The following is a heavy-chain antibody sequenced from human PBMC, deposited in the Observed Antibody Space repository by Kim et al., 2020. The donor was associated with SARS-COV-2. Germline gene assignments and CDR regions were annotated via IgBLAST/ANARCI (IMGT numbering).Heavy chain of an antibody. J-gene: IGHJ5*02. CDR2: IYYSGST. CDR3: ARSRYYYGSGSYRLFWFDP. V-gene: IGHV4-31*03. Sequence: SETLSLTCTVSGGSISSGGYYWSWIRQHPGKGLEWIGYIYYSGSTYYNPSLKSRVTISVDTSKNQFSLKLSSVTAADTAVYYCARSRYYYGSGSYRLFWFDPWGQGTLVTVSS. CDR1: GGSISSGGYY. D-gene: IGHD3-10*01.